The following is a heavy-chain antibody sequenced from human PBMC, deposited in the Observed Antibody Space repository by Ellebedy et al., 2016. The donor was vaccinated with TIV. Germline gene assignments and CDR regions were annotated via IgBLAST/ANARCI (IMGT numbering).Heavy chain of an antibody. V-gene: IGHV4-34*01. CDR1: GGSFSAYS. D-gene: IGHD4-17*01. J-gene: IGHJ5*02. CDR3: ARVAYGDYWWFDP. Sequence: SETLSLTCAVYGGSFSAYSWSWIRQPPGKGLEWIGEINHSGSTNYSPSLKSRVTISVDTSKKQFSLRLSSVTVADTAVYYCARVAYGDYWWFDPWGQGTLVTVSS. CDR2: INHSGST.